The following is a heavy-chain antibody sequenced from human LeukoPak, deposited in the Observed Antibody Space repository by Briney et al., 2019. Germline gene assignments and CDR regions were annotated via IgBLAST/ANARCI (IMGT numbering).Heavy chain of an antibody. V-gene: IGHV4-59*08. CDR3: ARGRVTMVRGVIYYYYYYMDV. J-gene: IGHJ6*03. CDR1: GGSISSYY. CDR2: IYYSGST. Sequence: SETLSLTCSVSGGSISSYYWSWIRQPPGKGLEWIGYIYYSGSTNYNPSLKSRVTISVDTSKNQFSLKLSSVTAADTAVYYCARGRVTMVRGVIYYYYYYMDVWGKGTTVTISS. D-gene: IGHD3-10*01.